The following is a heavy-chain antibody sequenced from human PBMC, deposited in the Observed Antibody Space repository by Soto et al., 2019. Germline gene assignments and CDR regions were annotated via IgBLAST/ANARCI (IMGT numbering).Heavy chain of an antibody. V-gene: IGHV4-61*01. D-gene: IGHD5-12*01. CDR2: IYYSGST. CDR1: GGSVSSGSYY. CDR3: ARSAGSDGYNLFYYYYYGMDV. Sequence: QVQLQESGPGLVKPSETLSLTCTVSGGSVSSGSYYWSWIRQPPGKGLEWIGYIYYSGSTNYNPSLKSRVTISVDTSKNQFSLKLSSVTAADTAVYYCARSAGSDGYNLFYYYYYGMDVWGQGTTVTVSS. J-gene: IGHJ6*02.